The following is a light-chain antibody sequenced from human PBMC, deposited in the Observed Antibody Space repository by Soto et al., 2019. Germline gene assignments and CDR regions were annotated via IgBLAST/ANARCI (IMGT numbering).Light chain of an antibody. CDR1: QNVSTW. V-gene: IGKV1-12*01. CDR2: GAS. Sequence: DIQITQSPSSVSAPVGDRVTVTCRASQNVSTWLTWYQQTPGKAPNLLIYGASTLQRGVPSRFSGSGSGTEFTLTISSLQPEDFAIYFCQQGSRFPFTFGPGTKVDIK. CDR3: QQGSRFPFT. J-gene: IGKJ3*01.